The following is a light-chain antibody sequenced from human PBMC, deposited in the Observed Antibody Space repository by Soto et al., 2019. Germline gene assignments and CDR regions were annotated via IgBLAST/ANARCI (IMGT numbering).Light chain of an antibody. CDR2: GTF. Sequence: EIVLTQSPDTLSLSPGERATLSCRASQSVTRTYLAWYQQKPGQAPRLLIFGTFNRSTGIPSRFSGSGSWTDFTLTISRLEPEDSAVYYCHQCGVSPYTFGRGTKLEIK. J-gene: IGKJ2*01. CDR3: HQCGVSPYT. V-gene: IGKV3-20*01. CDR1: QSVTRTY.